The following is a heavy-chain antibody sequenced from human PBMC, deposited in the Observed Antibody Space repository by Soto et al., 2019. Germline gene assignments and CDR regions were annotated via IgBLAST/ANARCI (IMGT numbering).Heavy chain of an antibody. D-gene: IGHD6-19*01. V-gene: IGHV1-18*01. Sequence: QVQVVQSGAEVKKPGALGKGSCKASGYTFTSDGISWGRQAPGQGLEWMGWISAYNGNTKDAQKLQGRVTMTTDTSTSTAYMEVRSLRSDDTAVYYCARDLAVGLVDYWGQGTLVTVSS. CDR1: GYTFTSDG. CDR3: ARDLAVGLVDY. CDR2: ISAYNGNT. J-gene: IGHJ4*02.